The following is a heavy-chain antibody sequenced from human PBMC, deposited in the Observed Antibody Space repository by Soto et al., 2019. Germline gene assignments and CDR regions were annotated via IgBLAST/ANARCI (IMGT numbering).Heavy chain of an antibody. V-gene: IGHV4-59*08. J-gene: IGHJ6*02. CDR2: IYYYGNT. CDR3: ARHVFGSEYFYGMDV. CDR1: GGSISSYY. D-gene: IGHD3-10*01. Sequence: QVQLQESGPGLVKPSETLSLTCTVSGGSISSYYWSWIRQPPGKGLEWIGYIYYYGNTHYHPSLKTRVTISVDTSKNQFSLKLSSVTAADTAVYYCARHVFGSEYFYGMDVWGQGTTVTVSS.